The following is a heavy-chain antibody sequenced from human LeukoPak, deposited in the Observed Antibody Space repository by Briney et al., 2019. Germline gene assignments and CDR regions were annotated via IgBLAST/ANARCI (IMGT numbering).Heavy chain of an antibody. CDR2: ISGNSGDT. V-gene: IGHV3-11*03. D-gene: IGHD1-1*01. J-gene: IGHJ3*02. CDR3: ASTNLGYDAFDI. CDR1: GFTFSDSY. Sequence: GGSLRLSCAASGFTFSDSYMTWVRQAPGKGLEWLSYISGNSGDTNYADSVKGRFTISRDNAKNTLYLQMNSLRAEDTAVYYCASTNLGYDAFDIWGQGTMVTVSS.